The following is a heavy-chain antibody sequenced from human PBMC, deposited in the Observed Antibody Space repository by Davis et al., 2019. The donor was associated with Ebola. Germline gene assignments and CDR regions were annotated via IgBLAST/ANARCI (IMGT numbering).Heavy chain of an antibody. CDR3: ARLTVAVEPAAIVWFGP. CDR2: IYHSGIT. J-gene: IGHJ5*02. V-gene: IGHV4-4*02. Sequence: MPSETLSLTCAVSGGSIRSSNWWSWVRQPPGKGLEWIGEIYHSGITNYNPSLKSRVTMSLDKSKNQFSLKLKSVTAADTAVYYCARLTVAVEPAAIVWFGPWGQGTLVTVSS. CDR1: GGSIRSSNW. D-gene: IGHD2-2*02.